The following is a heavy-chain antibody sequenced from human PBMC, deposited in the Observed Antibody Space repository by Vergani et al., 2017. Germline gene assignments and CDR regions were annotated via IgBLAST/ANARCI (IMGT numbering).Heavy chain of an antibody. J-gene: IGHJ4*02. CDR3: AKQYFVSGNYLFDY. V-gene: IGHV3-23*04. CDR2: ISGSGVSA. Sequence: EVQLVESGGGLVQPGRSLRLTCAASEFTFSNYAMNWVRQAPGKGLEWVSGISGSGVSAYYTDSVKGRFTISRDNSKNMLFLQMNNLRTEDTAIYYCAKQYFVSGNYLFDYWGQGTLVTVSS. CDR1: EFTFSNYA. D-gene: IGHD3-10*01.